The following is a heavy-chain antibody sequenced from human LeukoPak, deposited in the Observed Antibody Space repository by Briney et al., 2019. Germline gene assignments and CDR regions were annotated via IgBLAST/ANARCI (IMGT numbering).Heavy chain of an antibody. CDR3: ARSMVRETFDY. CDR2: ISSSGSYI. D-gene: IGHD3-10*01. V-gene: IGHV3-21*01. Sequence: GGSLRLSCAGSGFSFSSYGMHWVRQAPGKGLEWVSAISSSGSYIYYADSLKGRFTISRDNAKNALYLQMNSLRAEDTAVYYCARSMVRETFDYWGQGTLVTVSS. CDR1: GFSFSSYG. J-gene: IGHJ4*02.